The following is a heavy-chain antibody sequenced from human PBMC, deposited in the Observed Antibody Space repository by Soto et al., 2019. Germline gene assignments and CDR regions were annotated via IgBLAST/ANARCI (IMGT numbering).Heavy chain of an antibody. CDR3: ARPPGYISDWYYFDL. CDR2: ISPKSGGT. D-gene: IGHD6-19*01. J-gene: IGHJ4*02. V-gene: IGHV1-2*02. Sequence: QVQLVQSGAEVKKPGASVKVSCEASGYTFIDYYMHWVRQAPVQGFEWMGRISPKSGGTNYAQKFQGRVTMTWDTSLNTAYMELSSVMSEDTSVYYCARPPGYISDWYYFDLWGQGTLVTVSS. CDR1: GYTFIDYY.